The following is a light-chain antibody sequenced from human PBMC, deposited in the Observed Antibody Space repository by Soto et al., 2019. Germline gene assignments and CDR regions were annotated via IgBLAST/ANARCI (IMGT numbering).Light chain of an antibody. CDR2: NND. V-gene: IGLV1-44*01. CDR3: AAWDDSLSGLYV. Sequence: QSVLTQPPSASGTPGQRVTISCSGSSSNIGTYTVNWYQQFPGTAPKLLIYNNDQRPSGVPDRFSGFKYGTAASLAISGLQPEDEAEYYCAAWDDSLSGLYVFGTGTKVTV. J-gene: IGLJ1*01. CDR1: SSNIGTYT.